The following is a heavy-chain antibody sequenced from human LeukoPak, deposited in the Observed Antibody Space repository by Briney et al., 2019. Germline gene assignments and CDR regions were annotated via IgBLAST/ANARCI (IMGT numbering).Heavy chain of an antibody. V-gene: IGHV3-30*18. Sequence: PGRSLRLSCAASGFTFSRYGMHWVRQAPGKGLEGVAVISYDGKEKHYADSVKGRFTISRDNPKNTLYLQMNSLRAEDTAVYYCAKDRDTYGSIYYFDDWGQGTLVTVSS. CDR3: AKDRDTYGSIYYFDD. CDR1: GFTFSRYG. D-gene: IGHD5-18*01. J-gene: IGHJ4*02. CDR2: ISYDGKEK.